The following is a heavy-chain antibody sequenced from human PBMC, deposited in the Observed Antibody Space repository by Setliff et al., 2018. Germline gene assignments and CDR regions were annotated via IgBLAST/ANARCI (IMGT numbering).Heavy chain of an antibody. CDR1: GGTFSNNA. J-gene: IGHJ4*02. D-gene: IGHD3-22*01. CDR2: VIPMARSA. CDR3: ARDADYYDSSENPIVDY. Sequence: GASVKVSSKASGGTFSNNAIAWVRQAPGQGLEWMGRVIPMARSANYAQKFEGRVTITADESTNTAYMEVSGLRSDDTAVYYCARDADYYDSSENPIVDYWGQGTLVTVSS. V-gene: IGHV1-69*11.